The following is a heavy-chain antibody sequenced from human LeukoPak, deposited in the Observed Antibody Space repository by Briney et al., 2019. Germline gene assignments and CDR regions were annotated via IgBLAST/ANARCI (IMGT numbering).Heavy chain of an antibody. CDR3: ARGDSTSSNFDWSDP. V-gene: IGHV1-2*02. D-gene: IGHD6-6*01. J-gene: IGHJ5*02. Sequence: ASVKVSCKGSGYTFTDYYIHWVRQAPGQGLEWMGWINPNSGVTNYAQRFQGRVTMTRDTSISTVYMELSRLGSDDTAVYYCARGDSTSSNFDWSDPWGQGTLVTVSS. CDR1: GYTFTDYY. CDR2: INPNSGVT.